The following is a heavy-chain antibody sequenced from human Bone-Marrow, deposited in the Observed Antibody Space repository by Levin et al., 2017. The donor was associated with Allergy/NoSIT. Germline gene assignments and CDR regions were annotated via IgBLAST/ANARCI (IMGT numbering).Heavy chain of an antibody. V-gene: IGHV3-33*01. Sequence: GESLKISCAASGFTFSSYGMHWVRQAPGKGLEWVAVIWYDGSNKYYADSVKGRFTISRDNSKNTLYLQMNSLRAEDTAVYYCARDSCASRYCSSTSCKRTNYYYGMDVWGQGTTVTVSS. CDR2: IWYDGSNK. J-gene: IGHJ6*02. D-gene: IGHD2-2*01. CDR3: ARDSCASRYCSSTSCKRTNYYYGMDV. CDR1: GFTFSSYG.